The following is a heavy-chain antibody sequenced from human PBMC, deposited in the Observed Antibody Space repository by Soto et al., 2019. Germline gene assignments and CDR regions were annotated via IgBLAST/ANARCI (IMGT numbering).Heavy chain of an antibody. D-gene: IGHD1-26*01. V-gene: IGHV3-7*01. CDR3: ARDRGYSTFDI. J-gene: IGHJ3*02. Sequence: GGSLRLSCGASGFTFSSYWMSWVRQAPGKGLEWVANMKEDGSEENYVDSVKGRFTISRDNAKNSLYLRMISLRVEDTAVYYCARDRGYSTFDIWGQGTMVTVSS. CDR1: GFTFSSYW. CDR2: MKEDGSEE.